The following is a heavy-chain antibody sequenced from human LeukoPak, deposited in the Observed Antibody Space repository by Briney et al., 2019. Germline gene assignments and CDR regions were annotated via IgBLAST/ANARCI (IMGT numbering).Heavy chain of an antibody. CDR1: GYSISSGYY. CDR2: IYHSGST. V-gene: IGHV4-38-2*02. D-gene: IGHD1-26*01. J-gene: IGHJ4*02. CDR3: ARKEGAVPFDY. Sequence: PSETLSPTCTVSGYSISSGYYWGWIRQPPGKGLEWIGSIYHSGSTYYNPSLKSRVTISVDTSKNQFSPKLSSVTAADTAVYYCARKEGAVPFDYWGQGTLVTVSS.